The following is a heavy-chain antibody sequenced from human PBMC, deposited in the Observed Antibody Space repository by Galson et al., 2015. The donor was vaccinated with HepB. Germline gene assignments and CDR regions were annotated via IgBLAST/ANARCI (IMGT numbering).Heavy chain of an antibody. CDR1: GFTFGDYA. V-gene: IGHV3-49*04. CDR2: IRSKAYGGTT. CDR3: TEGWFGEGGMDV. J-gene: IGHJ6*02. Sequence: SLRLSCAASGFTFGDYAMSWVRQAPGKGLEWVGFIRSKAYGGTTEFAASVKGRFTISRDDSKSIAYLQMNSLKTEDTAVYYCTEGWFGEGGMDVWGQGTTVTVSS. D-gene: IGHD3-10*01.